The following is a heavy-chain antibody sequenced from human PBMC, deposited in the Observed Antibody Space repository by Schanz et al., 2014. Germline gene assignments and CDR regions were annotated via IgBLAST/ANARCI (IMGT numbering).Heavy chain of an antibody. CDR1: GGTFSSFG. CDR3: ARSGSSNWYFFDY. V-gene: IGHV1-69*02. D-gene: IGHD6-13*01. Sequence: VQLEQSGAEVKKPGSSVKVSCKASGGTFSSFGINWVRQAPGQGLEWMGRIIPSLGLAKYEQKFQDKVTITADKSTSTAYMELTSLRSEDTAVYYCARSGSSNWYFFDYWGQGTLVTVSS. J-gene: IGHJ4*02. CDR2: IIPSLGLA.